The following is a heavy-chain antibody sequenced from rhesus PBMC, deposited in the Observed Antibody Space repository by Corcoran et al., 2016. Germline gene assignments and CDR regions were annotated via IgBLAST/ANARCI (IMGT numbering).Heavy chain of an antibody. CDR3: VSPSTGGAFDI. D-gene: IGHD4-29*01. CDR1: GGSIRGFSY. J-gene: IGHJ2*01. V-gene: IGHV4-143*01. CDR2: IYGNSATN. Sequence: QVQLQESCPGLVKPSETLSLTCTGSGGSIRGFSYWSLIRQPPGQGMEWIGGIYGNSATNYYNPSLKSRVTISKDTSKNQFSLKLNSVTAADTAVYYCVSPSTGGAFDIWGPGTPITISS.